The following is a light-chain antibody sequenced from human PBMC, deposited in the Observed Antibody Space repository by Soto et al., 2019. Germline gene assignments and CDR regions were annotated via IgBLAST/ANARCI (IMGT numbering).Light chain of an antibody. J-gene: IGKJ2*01. CDR1: ESVSSN. V-gene: IGKV3-15*01. CDR2: DAS. Sequence: EIVMTQSPATLSVSPGERATLSCRASESVSSNLGWYQQKPGQAPSLLIYDASTRATTIPARFSGSGSGTEFTLTISRLQSEDVAAYHCQQYTKWPHTFSQGTKLEIK. CDR3: QQYTKWPHT.